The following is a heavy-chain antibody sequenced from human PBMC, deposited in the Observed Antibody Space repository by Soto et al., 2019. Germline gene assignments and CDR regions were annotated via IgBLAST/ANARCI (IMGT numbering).Heavy chain of an antibody. CDR3: PRDPSTINKLIGAWFDP. CDR1: GDTFGRFT. Sequence: GASVKVSCKASGDTFGRFTINWVRQAPGQGLEWMGGIKPISDITNYAQRFQGRVTFTADASTSTVYLELSSLRSEDTAMYYCPRDPSTINKLIGAWFDPWGQGTLVTVSS. J-gene: IGHJ5*02. D-gene: IGHD4-4*01. CDR2: IKPISDIT. V-gene: IGHV1-69*13.